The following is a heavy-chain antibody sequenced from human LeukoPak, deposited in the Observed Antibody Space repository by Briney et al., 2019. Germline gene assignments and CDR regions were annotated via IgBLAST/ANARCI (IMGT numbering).Heavy chain of an antibody. D-gene: IGHD6-6*01. V-gene: IGHV4-61*08. Sequence: SQTLSLTCTASGGSISSGGYYWSWIRQPPGKGLEWIGYIYYSGSTNYNPSLKSRVTISVDTSKNQFSLKLSSVTAADTAVYYCARAPLVYYGMDVWGQGTTVTVSS. J-gene: IGHJ6*02. CDR2: IYYSGST. CDR1: GGSISSGGYY. CDR3: ARAPLVYYGMDV.